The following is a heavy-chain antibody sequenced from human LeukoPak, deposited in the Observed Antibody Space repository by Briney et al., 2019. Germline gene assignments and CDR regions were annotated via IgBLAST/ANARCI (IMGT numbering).Heavy chain of an antibody. Sequence: PGGSLRLSCAASGFTFSSYAMHWVRQAPGKGLEWVAVISYDGSNKYYADSVKGRFTISRDNSKNTLYLQMNSLRAEDTAVYYCARDQQVGHSWSGGPDYWGQGTLVTVSS. V-gene: IGHV3-30-3*01. CDR3: ARDQQVGHSWSGGPDY. J-gene: IGHJ4*02. CDR1: GFTFSSYA. D-gene: IGHD3-3*02. CDR2: ISYDGSNK.